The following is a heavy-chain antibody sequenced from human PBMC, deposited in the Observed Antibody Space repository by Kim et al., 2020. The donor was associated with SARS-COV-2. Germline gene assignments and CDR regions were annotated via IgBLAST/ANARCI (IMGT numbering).Heavy chain of an antibody. J-gene: IGHJ4*02. Sequence: GTNYAQKFQGGATMTRDTSISTAYMELSRLRADDTAVYYCARWDSGWYRHWGQGTLVTVSS. D-gene: IGHD6-19*01. CDR2: GT. CDR3: ARWDSGWYRH. V-gene: IGHV1-2*02.